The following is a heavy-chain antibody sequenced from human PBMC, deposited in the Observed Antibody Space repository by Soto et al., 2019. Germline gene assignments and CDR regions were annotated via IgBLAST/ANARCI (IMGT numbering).Heavy chain of an antibody. D-gene: IGHD3-10*01. CDR3: ARESPEGRELWFGESWDYYYGMDV. CDR1: GDSITSNSYF. J-gene: IGHJ6*02. V-gene: IGHV4-39*07. CDR2: IYYSGTT. Sequence: PSETLSLTCTVSGDSITSNSYFWAWIRQPPGKGLEWIGSIYYSGTTYYNPSLKSRVTISVDTSKNQFSLKLSSVTAADTAVYYCARESPEGRELWFGESWDYYYGMDVWGQGTTVTVSS.